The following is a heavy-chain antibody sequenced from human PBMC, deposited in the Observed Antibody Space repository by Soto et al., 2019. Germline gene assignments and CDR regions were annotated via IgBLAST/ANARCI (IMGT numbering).Heavy chain of an antibody. CDR3: VSDPVAHLGVVIIPYYFEC. Sequence: AETFSITFAVSGVSVNSSTWWSWVRQPPWKVLEWIAEIYHSGSVIYNPSLRSRVILAIDWSKNQFSLTLTYVTAEDTAVYYCVSDPVAHLGVVIIPYYFECWGPGTLVTVSS. J-gene: IGHJ4*02. V-gene: IGHV4-4*02. D-gene: IGHD3-3*01. CDR1: GVSVNSSTW. CDR2: IYHSGSV.